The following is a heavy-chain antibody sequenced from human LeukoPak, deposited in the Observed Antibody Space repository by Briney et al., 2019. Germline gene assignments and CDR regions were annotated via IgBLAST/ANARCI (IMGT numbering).Heavy chain of an antibody. CDR2: INHSGST. CDR1: GGSFSGYY. Sequence: PSETLSLTCAVYGGSFSGYYWSWIRQPPGKGLEWIGEINHSGSTNYNPSLKSRVTISVDTSKNQFSLKLSSVTAADTAVYYCARPRGYCSSTSCYSRSSFDYWGQGTLVTVSS. D-gene: IGHD2-2*02. V-gene: IGHV4-34*01. CDR3: ARPRGYCSSTSCYSRSSFDY. J-gene: IGHJ4*02.